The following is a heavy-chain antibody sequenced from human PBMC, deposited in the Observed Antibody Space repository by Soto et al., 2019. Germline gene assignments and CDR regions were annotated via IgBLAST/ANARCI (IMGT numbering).Heavy chain of an antibody. CDR2: ISAYNGNT. D-gene: IGHD6-13*01. V-gene: IGHV1-18*01. CDR1: GYTFTSYG. J-gene: IGHJ4*02. Sequence: QVQLVQSGAEVKKSGASVKVSCKASGYTFTSYGISWVRQAPGQGLEWMGWISAYNGNTNYAQKFQGRVTMTTDTSTSTAYLEQRSLTSDDSSVYYCARDWSSVAAAGTEGDYWGQGTLVTVSS. CDR3: ARDWSSVAAAGTEGDY.